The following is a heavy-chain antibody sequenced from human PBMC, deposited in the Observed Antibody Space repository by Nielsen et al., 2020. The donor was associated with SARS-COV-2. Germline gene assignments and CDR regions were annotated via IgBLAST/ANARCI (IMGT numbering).Heavy chain of an antibody. D-gene: IGHD5-12*01. Sequence: GESLKISCAASGFTFSSYGMHWVRQAPGKGLEWVAVISYDGSNKYYADSVKGRFTISRDNSKNTLYLQMNSLRAEDTAVYYCAKDGYSGYDSYYFDYWGQGTLVTVSS. J-gene: IGHJ4*02. V-gene: IGHV3-30*18. CDR2: ISYDGSNK. CDR1: GFTFSSYG. CDR3: AKDGYSGYDSYYFDY.